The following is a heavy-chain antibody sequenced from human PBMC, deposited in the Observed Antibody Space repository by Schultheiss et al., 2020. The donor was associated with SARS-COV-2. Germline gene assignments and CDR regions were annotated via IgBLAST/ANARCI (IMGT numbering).Heavy chain of an antibody. CDR3: ARVNSSSWLGYFDY. CDR1: GGSISSYY. J-gene: IGHJ4*02. D-gene: IGHD6-13*01. Sequence: SETLSLTCTVSGGSISSYYWSWIRQPAGKGLEWIGRIYTSGSTNYNPSLKSRVTMSVDTSKNQFSLKLSSVTAADTAVYYCARVNSSSWLGYFDYWGQGTLVTVSS. CDR2: IYTSGST. V-gene: IGHV4-4*07.